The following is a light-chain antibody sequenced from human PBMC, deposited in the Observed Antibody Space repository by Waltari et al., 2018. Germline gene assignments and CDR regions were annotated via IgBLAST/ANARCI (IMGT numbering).Light chain of an antibody. CDR1: ESLVSSDGNTY. CDR3: MQGIHRPWT. Sequence: DVVMTPSPLSLPVTLGQAASISCRSSESLVSSDGNTYFNWFHQRPGQPPRRLFYKVSNRDSGVPDRFSGSGSGTDFTLTISRVEAEDVGVYYCMQGIHRPWTFGQGTKVEIK. J-gene: IGKJ1*01. CDR2: KVS. V-gene: IGKV2-30*01.